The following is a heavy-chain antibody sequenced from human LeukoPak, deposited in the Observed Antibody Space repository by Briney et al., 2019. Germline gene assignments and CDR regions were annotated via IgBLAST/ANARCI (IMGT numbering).Heavy chain of an antibody. CDR1: GFTDSSNY. D-gene: IGHD3-3*01. CDR2: IYSGGST. V-gene: IGHV3-53*01. J-gene: IGHJ4*02. Sequence: GGSLRLSCAASGFTDSSNYMIWVRQAPGKGLEWVSVIYSGGSTYYADSVKGRFTISRDNSKNTLYLQMNSLRAEDTAVYYCAKAAQTSYDFWSGYYTTPQYYFDYWGQGTLVTVSS. CDR3: AKAAQTSYDFWSGYYTTPQYYFDY.